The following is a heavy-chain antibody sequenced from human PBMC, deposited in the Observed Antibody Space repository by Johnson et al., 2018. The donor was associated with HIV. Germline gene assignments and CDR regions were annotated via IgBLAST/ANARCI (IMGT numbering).Heavy chain of an antibody. V-gene: IGHV3-30*04. CDR3: AKAVGGYAFDI. CDR2: ISYDGTNT. J-gene: IGHJ3*02. CDR1: DFTFSNNA. D-gene: IGHD1-26*01. Sequence: QVQLVESGGGVVQPGRSLRLSCAASDFTFSNNAIHWVRQAPGKGLEWVAVISYDGTNTYYADSVKGRFTISRDNSKNTLYLQMNSLRAEDTAVYYCAKAVGGYAFDIWGQGTMVTVSS.